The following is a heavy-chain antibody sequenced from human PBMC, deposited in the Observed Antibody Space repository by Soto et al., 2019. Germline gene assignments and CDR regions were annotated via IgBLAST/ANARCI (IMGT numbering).Heavy chain of an antibody. CDR3: ARDLAAAGYGMDV. V-gene: IGHV3-33*01. CDR1: GFTFSSYG. D-gene: IGHD6-13*01. CDR2: IWYDGSNK. J-gene: IGHJ6*02. Sequence: PGGSLRLSCVVSGFTFSSYGMHWVRQAPGKGLEWVAVIWYDGSNKYYADSVKGRFTISRDNSKNTLYLQMNSLRAEDTAVYYCARDLAAAGYGMDVWGQGTTVTVSS.